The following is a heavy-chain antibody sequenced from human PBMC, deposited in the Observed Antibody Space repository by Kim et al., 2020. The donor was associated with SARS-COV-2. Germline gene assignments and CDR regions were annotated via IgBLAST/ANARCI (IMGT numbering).Heavy chain of an antibody. Sequence: SETLSLTCTVSGGSISSSSYYWGWIRQPPGKGLEWIGSIYYSGSTYYNPSLKSRVTISVDTSKNQFSLKLSSVTAADTAVYYCAVSSDYYYYGMDVWGQGTTVTVSS. V-gene: IGHV4-39*07. CDR3: AVSSDYYYYGMDV. CDR1: GGSISSSSYY. D-gene: IGHD6-13*01. CDR2: IYYSGST. J-gene: IGHJ6*02.